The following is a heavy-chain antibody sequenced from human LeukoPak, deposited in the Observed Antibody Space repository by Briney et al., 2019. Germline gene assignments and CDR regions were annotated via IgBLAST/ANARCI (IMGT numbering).Heavy chain of an antibody. CDR1: GFTFSSYE. Sequence: PGGSLRLSCAASGFTFSSYEMNWVRQDPGKGLEWVSYISSSGSTIYYADSVKGRFTISRDNAQNSLYLQMNSLRAEDTAVYYCAREGGSNRFDPGGQGTLVTVSS. CDR2: ISSSGSTI. V-gene: IGHV3-48*03. J-gene: IGHJ5*02. CDR3: AREGGSNRFDP. D-gene: IGHD1-26*01.